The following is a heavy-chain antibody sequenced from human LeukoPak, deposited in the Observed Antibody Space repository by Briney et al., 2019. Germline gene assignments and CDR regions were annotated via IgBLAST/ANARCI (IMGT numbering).Heavy chain of an antibody. Sequence: GGPLRLSCAASGFTFSSYAMSWVRQAPGKGLEWVSAISGSGGSTYYADSVKGRFTISRDNSKNTLYLHMNSLRAEDTAVYYCAREGRKLDLRYYFDYWGQGTLVTVSS. V-gene: IGHV3-23*01. D-gene: IGHD3-9*01. CDR2: ISGSGGST. CDR3: AREGRKLDLRYYFDY. J-gene: IGHJ4*02. CDR1: GFTFSSYA.